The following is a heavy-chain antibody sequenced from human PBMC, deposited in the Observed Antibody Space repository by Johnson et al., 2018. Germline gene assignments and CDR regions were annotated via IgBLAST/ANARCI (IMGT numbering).Heavy chain of an antibody. CDR1: GVTFGDYA. Sequence: EERLVESGGGLVNPGRSLRLFCTASGVTFGDYAMSRFRQAPGKGLEWVGFIRSTTYGGRTEYAASVKGRFTISRDDYKSIPYLEMKSLKNEDTAVYYCINPRDNCRGDCLQHWGQGALVTVSS. D-gene: IGHD2-21*02. J-gene: IGHJ1*01. V-gene: IGHV3-49*05. CDR3: INPRDNCRGDCLQH. CDR2: IRSTTYGGRT.